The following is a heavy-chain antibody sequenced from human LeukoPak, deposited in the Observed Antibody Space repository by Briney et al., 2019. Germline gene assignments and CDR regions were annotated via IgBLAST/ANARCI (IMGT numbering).Heavy chain of an antibody. CDR1: GCTVSSNY. D-gene: IGHD6-13*01. J-gene: IGHJ4*02. Sequence: GGSLSLTCAASGCTVSSNYMSWVRQAPGKGLEWVSVIYSGGSTYYADSVKGRFTISRDNSKNTLYLPMNSLRAEDTAVYYCPRENAAAALFDNWGQGTPVTVSS. V-gene: IGHV3-66*01. CDR3: PRENAAAALFDN. CDR2: IYSGGST.